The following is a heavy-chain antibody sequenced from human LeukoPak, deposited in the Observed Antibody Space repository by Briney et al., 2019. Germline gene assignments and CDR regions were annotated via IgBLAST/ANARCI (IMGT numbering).Heavy chain of an antibody. Sequence: SETLSLTCTVSGASINSHFWSSIRQPPGKGLEWVGSIYYTGSSNYNPSLESRVTISVDTSKNQFSLKLSPVTAADTAVYYCARGRYYFDYWGQGTLVTVSS. CDR2: IYYTGSS. CDR3: ARGRYYFDY. CDR1: GASINSHF. V-gene: IGHV4-59*08. J-gene: IGHJ4*02.